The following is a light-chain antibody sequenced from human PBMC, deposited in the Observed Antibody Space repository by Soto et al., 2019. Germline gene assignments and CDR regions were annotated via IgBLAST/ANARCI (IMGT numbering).Light chain of an antibody. Sequence: EIVLTQSPGTLSLSPGERATLSCRASQSVSNSYLAWYQQKPGQAPRLLIYDASNRATGIPARFSGTGSETDFTLTISGLQSEDSAVYFCQQYNNWPFSFGQGTRLEI. CDR3: QQYNNWPFS. CDR2: DAS. V-gene: IGKV3-20*01. J-gene: IGKJ5*01. CDR1: QSVSNSY.